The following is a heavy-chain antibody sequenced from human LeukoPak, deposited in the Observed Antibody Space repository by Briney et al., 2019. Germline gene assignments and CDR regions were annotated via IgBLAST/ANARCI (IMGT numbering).Heavy chain of an antibody. D-gene: IGHD3-22*01. CDR2: IKEDGSEK. CDR1: GFTFSRYW. CDR3: ARDWLAGNPYHAFDL. V-gene: IGHV3-7*01. Sequence: GSLRLSCAASGFTFSRYWMSWVRQAPGKGLECVANIKEDGSEKYYVDSVKGRFTISRDNAKNSLYLQMNSLRAEDTAVYYCARDWLAGNPYHAFDLWGKGTMVTVSS. J-gene: IGHJ3*01.